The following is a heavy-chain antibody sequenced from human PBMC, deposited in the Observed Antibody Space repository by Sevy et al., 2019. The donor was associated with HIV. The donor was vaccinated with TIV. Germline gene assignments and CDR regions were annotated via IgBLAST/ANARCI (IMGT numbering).Heavy chain of an antibody. CDR1: GFTFSSYG. V-gene: IGHV3-30*02. CDR3: AKGPLRLFDY. CDR2: IRYDGSNK. Sequence: GGSLRLSCAASGFTFSSYGMHWVRHAPGKGLEWVAFIRYDGSNKYYADSVKGRFTISRDNSKNTLYLQMNSLRAEDTAVYYCAKGPLRLFDYWGQGTLVTVSS. D-gene: IGHD5-12*01. J-gene: IGHJ4*02.